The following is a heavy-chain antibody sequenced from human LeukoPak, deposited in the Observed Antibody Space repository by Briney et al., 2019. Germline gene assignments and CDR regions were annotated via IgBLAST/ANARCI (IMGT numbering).Heavy chain of an antibody. J-gene: IGHJ4*02. CDR1: GGSISSSSYY. CDR2: IYTSGST. CDR3: ARNIGFLEWLFFDY. Sequence: SETLSLTCTVSGGSISSSSYYWGWIRQPAGKGLEWIGRIYTSGSTNYNPSLKSRVTISVDTSKNQFSLKLSSVTAADTAVYYCARNIGFLEWLFFDYWGQGTLVTVSS. V-gene: IGHV4-61*02. D-gene: IGHD3-3*02.